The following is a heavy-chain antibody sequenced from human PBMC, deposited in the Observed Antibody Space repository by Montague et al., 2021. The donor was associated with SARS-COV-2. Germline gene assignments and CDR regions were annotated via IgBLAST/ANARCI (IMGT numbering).Heavy chain of an antibody. D-gene: IGHD1-1*01. Sequence: TLSLTCVVSGASVSSGDYSWGWIRQSPGKGLEWIGCIYQSGSAYYNPSHKSRVTISIDTSNNQFSLNLTSVTAADTGLYYCATGTRTYAMDFWGQGTTVTVSS. CDR3: ATGTRTYAMDF. V-gene: IGHV4-30-2*06. CDR2: IYQSGSA. J-gene: IGHJ6*02. CDR1: GASVSSGDYS.